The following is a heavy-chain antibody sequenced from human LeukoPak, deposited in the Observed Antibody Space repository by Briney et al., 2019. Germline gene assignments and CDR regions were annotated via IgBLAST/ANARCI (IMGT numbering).Heavy chain of an antibody. CDR3: ARFKGSSSSRD. V-gene: IGHV4-34*01. CDR2: INHSART. J-gene: IGHJ4*02. CDR1: GGSFSGYY. Sequence: PSETLSLTCAVYGGSFSGYYWSWVRQPPGKGRELIGEINHSARTNYNPSLKSRVTISLDPSKNPFSLKLGSVPAADTAVYYCARFKGSSSSRDWGQGTLVTVPS. D-gene: IGHD6-13*01.